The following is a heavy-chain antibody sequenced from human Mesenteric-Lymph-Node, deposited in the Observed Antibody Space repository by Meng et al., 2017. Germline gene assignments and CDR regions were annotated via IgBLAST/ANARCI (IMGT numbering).Heavy chain of an antibody. Sequence: GESLKISCAASGFTFSSYWMSWVRQAPGKGLEWVANIKQDGSEKYYVDSVKGRFTISRDNAKNSLYLQMNSLRAEDTAVYYCASQYDYVWGSYRQYWYFDLWGQGTLVTVSS. V-gene: IGHV3-7*01. J-gene: IGHJ2*01. CDR3: ASQYDYVWGSYRQYWYFDL. CDR1: GFTFSSYW. CDR2: IKQDGSEK. D-gene: IGHD3-16*02.